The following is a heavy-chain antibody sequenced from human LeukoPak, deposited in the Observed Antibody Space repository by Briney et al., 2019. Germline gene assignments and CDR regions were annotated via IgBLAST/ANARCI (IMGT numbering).Heavy chain of an antibody. CDR1: GGSISSGSYY. J-gene: IGHJ6*03. CDR2: IYTSGST. V-gene: IGHV4-61*02. Sequence: PSETLSLTCTVSGGSISSGSYYWSWIRQPAGKGLEWNGRIYTSGSTNYNPSLKSRVTISVDKSKNQLSLKLISVTAADTAVYYCARVPRQSIAVSGYYYYYMDVWGKGTTVTISS. D-gene: IGHD6-19*01. CDR3: ARVPRQSIAVSGYYYYYMDV.